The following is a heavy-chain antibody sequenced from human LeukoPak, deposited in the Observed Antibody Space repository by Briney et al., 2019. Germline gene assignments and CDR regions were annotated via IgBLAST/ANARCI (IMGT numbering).Heavy chain of an antibody. V-gene: IGHV3-53*01. Sequence: PGGSLRLSCAASGFTFSSNYMSWVRQAPGKGLEWVSVIYSGGSTYYADSVKGRFTISRDNSKNTLYLQMNSLRAEDTAVYYCARGVNYYDSSDYWGQGTLVTVSS. CDR2: IYSGGST. J-gene: IGHJ4*02. CDR3: ARGVNYYDSSDY. D-gene: IGHD3-22*01. CDR1: GFTFSSNY.